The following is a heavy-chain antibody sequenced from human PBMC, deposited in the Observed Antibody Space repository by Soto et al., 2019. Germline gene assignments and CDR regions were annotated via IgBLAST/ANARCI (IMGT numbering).Heavy chain of an antibody. D-gene: IGHD3-10*01. J-gene: IGHJ4*02. CDR1: GDSVTSHY. CDR3: ATSYGNAWDTY. CDR2: MHYTGFT. Sequence: QVQLQESGPGLVTPSETLSLTCSFSGDSVTSHYLTWIRQSPEKGLEWIGYMHYTGFTHYNPSLKSRITISVDRAKNQFTLQLTSVTVEDTAVYDCATSYGNAWDTYWGQGTQVTVSS. V-gene: IGHV4-59*02.